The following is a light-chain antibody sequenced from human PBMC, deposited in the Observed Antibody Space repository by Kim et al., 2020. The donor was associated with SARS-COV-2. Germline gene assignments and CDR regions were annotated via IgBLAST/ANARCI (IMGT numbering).Light chain of an antibody. V-gene: IGLV2-8*01. Sequence: GQSGTISCTGTSSDVGRYNYVSWYQHHPGKAPKLMIYDVSRRPSGVPDRFSGSKSGNTASLTISGLQAEDEADYYCSSYTGTNTLIFGGGTQLTVL. J-gene: IGLJ2*01. CDR1: SSDVGRYNY. CDR2: DVS. CDR3: SSYTGTNTLI.